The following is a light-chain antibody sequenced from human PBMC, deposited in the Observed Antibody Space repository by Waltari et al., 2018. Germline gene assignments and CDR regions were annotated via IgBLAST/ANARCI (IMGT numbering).Light chain of an antibody. V-gene: IGLV2-14*03. J-gene: IGLJ2*01. CDR3: SSYTTSSTLG. CDR1: SSDGGGYNS. Sequence: QSALTQPASVSGSPGQSITISCTGSSSDGGGYNSVSWYQQYPGNAPKLMIYDVSNRPSGVSNRFSGSKSGNTASLTISGLQAEDEADYYCSSYTTSSTLGFGGGTKLTVL. CDR2: DVS.